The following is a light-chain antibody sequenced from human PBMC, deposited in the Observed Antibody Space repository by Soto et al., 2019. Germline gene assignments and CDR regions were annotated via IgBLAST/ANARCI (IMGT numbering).Light chain of an antibody. CDR3: CSRV. V-gene: IGLV2-23*02. CDR2: EVT. CDR1: SSDVATYNL. J-gene: IGLJ3*02. Sequence: QSALTQPASVSGSPGQSITISCTGTSSDVATYNLVSWYQQRPGTAPQLIIYEVTKWPSGVSTRFSGSQSGNTAPLTISGLQADDEADYYCCSRVFGGGTKLTVL.